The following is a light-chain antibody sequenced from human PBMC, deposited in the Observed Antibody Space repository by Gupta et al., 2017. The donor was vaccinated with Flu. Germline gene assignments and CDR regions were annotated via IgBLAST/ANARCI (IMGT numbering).Light chain of an antibody. J-gene: IGKJ1*01. CDR2: GAS. CDR1: QSVSSSY. V-gene: IGKV3-20*01. CDR3: QQYGSSPWT. Sequence: EIVFTHLPGNLPFTPGERATRSCTASQSVSSSYLAWYQQKPGQAPRLLIYGASSRATGIPDRFSGSGSGTDFTLTISRLEPEDFAVYYCQQYGSSPWTFGQGTKVEIK.